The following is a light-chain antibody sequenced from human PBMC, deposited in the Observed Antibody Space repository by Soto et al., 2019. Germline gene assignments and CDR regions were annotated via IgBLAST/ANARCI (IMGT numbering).Light chain of an antibody. Sequence: QSALTQPPSAPGSPGQSVTISCTGTSSDVGGYNYVSWYQQHPGKAPKLMIYEVSKRPSGVPDRFSGSKSGNTASLTVSGLQAEDEADYYCSSYAGSNEVFGGGTKLTV. CDR3: SSYAGSNEV. J-gene: IGLJ2*01. V-gene: IGLV2-8*01. CDR1: SSDVGGYNY. CDR2: EVS.